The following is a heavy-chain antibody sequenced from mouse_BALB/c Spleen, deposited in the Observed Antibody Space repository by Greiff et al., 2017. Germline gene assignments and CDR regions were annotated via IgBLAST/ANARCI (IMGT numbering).Heavy chain of an antibody. CDR2: IYPGGGYT. Sequence: QVQLQQSGAELVRPGTSVKISCKASGYTFTNYWLGWVKQRPGHGLEWIGDIYPGGGYTNYNEKFKGKATLTADTSSSTAYMQLSSLTSEDSAVYFCARSTTVGAPFAYWGQGTLVTVSA. CDR1: GYTFTNYW. D-gene: IGHD1-1*01. J-gene: IGHJ3*01. CDR3: ARSTTVGAPFAY. V-gene: IGHV1-63*02.